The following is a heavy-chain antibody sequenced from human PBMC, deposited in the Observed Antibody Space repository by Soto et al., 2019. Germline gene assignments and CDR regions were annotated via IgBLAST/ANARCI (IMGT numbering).Heavy chain of an antibody. CDR2: INPSGGST. D-gene: IGHD2-15*01. CDR1: GYTFTSYY. Sequence: ASVKVSCKASGYTFTSYYMHWVRQAPGQGLEWMGIINPSGGSTSYAQKFQGRVTMTRDTSTSSVYMELSSLRSEDTAVYYCARSDTVVAAESYYYYGMDVWGQGTTVTVSS. J-gene: IGHJ6*02. CDR3: ARSDTVVAAESYYYYGMDV. V-gene: IGHV1-46*01.